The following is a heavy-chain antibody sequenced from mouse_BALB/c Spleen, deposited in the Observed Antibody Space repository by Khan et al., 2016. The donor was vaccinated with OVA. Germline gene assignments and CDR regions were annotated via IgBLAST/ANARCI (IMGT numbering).Heavy chain of an antibody. V-gene: IGHV5-6-3*01. Sequence: EVELVESGGGLVQPGGSLKLSCAASGFTFSGYGMSWVRQTPDKRLELVATIISNGGTSYYPASVTGRFTLSRANAKNTLHLQLSSLKSEDTAMYYCARVYDRYDECYWYIDVWGEGTTVTVSS. D-gene: IGHD2-14*01. J-gene: IGHJ1*01. CDR3: ARVYDRYDECYWYIDV. CDR1: GFTFSGYG. CDR2: IISNGGTS.